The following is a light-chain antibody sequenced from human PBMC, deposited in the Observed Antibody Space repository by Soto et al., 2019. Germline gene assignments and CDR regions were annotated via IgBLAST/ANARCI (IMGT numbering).Light chain of an antibody. J-gene: IGKJ5*01. V-gene: IGKV3-20*01. CDR2: GTS. CDR3: QLYGSSPLVT. CDR1: QSVSSSY. Sequence: EIVLTQSPGTLSLSPGERATLSCRASQSVSSSYLAWYQQRPGQAPRLLIYGTSSRATGIPDRFSGSGSGTDFTLTISRLKPEDFAVYYCQLYGSSPLVTFGQGTRREIK.